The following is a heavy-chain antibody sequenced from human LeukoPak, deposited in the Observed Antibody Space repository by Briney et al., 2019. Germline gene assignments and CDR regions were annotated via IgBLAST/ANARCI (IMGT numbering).Heavy chain of an antibody. D-gene: IGHD5-24*01. CDR1: GGSISSGSYY. Sequence: PSETLSLTCTVSGGSISSGSYYWSWIRQPAGKGLEWIGHIYTSGSTNYNPSLKSRVTISVDTSKNQFSLNLSSVTAADTAVYYCARRVATINYDFDYWGQGTLVTVSS. CDR2: IYTSGST. V-gene: IGHV4-61*09. CDR3: ARRVATINYDFDY. J-gene: IGHJ4*02.